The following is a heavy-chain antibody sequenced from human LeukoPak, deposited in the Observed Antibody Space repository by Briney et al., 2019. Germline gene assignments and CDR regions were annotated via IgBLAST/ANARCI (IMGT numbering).Heavy chain of an antibody. V-gene: IGHV1-69*01. J-gene: IGHJ4*02. CDR3: ATSPTSDSPGY. Sequence: SVKVSCKAYGDTFSTYAISWVRQAPGQGLEWMGGIIPILGTANYAQEFQGRVTITADESTSTAYMELSSLRSEDTAVYYCATSPTSDSPGYWGQGTLVTVSS. D-gene: IGHD2-21*02. CDR2: IIPILGTA. CDR1: GDTFSTYA.